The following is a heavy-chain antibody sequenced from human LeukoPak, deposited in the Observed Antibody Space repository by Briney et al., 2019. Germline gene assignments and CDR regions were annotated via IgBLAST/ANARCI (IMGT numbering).Heavy chain of an antibody. CDR1: GFTFDDYA. CDR3: AKGTFGGVIVNYFDY. J-gene: IGHJ4*02. Sequence: PGGSLRLSCAASGFTFDDYAMHWVRQAPGKGLEWVSGISWNSGSIGYADSVKGRFTISRDNAKNSLYLQMNSPRAEDTALYYCAKGTFGGVIVNYFDYWGQGTLVTVSS. V-gene: IGHV3-9*01. D-gene: IGHD3-16*02. CDR2: ISWNSGSI.